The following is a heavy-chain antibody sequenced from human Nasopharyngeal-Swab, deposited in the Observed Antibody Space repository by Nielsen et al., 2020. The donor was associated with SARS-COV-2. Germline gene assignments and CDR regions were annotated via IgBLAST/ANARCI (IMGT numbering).Heavy chain of an antibody. J-gene: IGHJ4*02. Sequence: GESLKISCAVSGFTFSSSAMHWVRQAPGKGLEWVAVISYDGSNKYFADSVKGRFTISRDNSKNTLYLQMNSLRAEDTAVYYCASPPLDSSGYYYGFHYWGRGTLVTVSS. CDR2: ISYDGSNK. CDR3: ASPPLDSSGYYYGFHY. CDR1: GFTFSSSA. V-gene: IGHV3-30-3*01. D-gene: IGHD3-22*01.